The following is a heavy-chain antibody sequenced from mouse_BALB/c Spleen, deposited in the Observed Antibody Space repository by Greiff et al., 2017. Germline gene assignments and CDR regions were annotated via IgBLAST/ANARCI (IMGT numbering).Heavy chain of an antibody. Sequence: LQESGAELVRPGSSVKISCKASGYAFSSYWMNWVKQRPGQGLEWIGQIYPGDGDTNYNGKFKGKATLTADKSSSTAYMQLSSLTSEDSAVYFCARSDGNYRYYFDYWGQGTTLTVSS. V-gene: IGHV1-80*01. D-gene: IGHD2-1*01. CDR1: GYAFSSYW. CDR3: ARSDGNYRYYFDY. CDR2: IYPGDGDT. J-gene: IGHJ2*01.